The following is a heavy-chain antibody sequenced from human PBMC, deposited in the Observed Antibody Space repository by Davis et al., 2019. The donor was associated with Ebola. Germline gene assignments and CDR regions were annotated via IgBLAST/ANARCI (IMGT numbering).Heavy chain of an antibody. J-gene: IGHJ4*02. V-gene: IGHV3-15*07. Sequence: GGSLRLSCAASGFTFSDSAVHWVRQASGKGLEWVGRIKSKTDGGTTDYAAPVKGRFTISRDDSKNTLYLQMNSLKTEDTAVYYCTTFPITMIVVVLDYWGQGTLVTVSS. CDR3: TTFPITMIVVVLDY. CDR1: GFTFSDSA. CDR2: IKSKTDGGTT. D-gene: IGHD3-22*01.